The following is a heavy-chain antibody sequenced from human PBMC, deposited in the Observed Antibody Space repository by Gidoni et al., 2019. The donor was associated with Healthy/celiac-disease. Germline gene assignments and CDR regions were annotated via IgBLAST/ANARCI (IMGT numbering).Heavy chain of an antibody. CDR2: IYYSGST. J-gene: IGHJ4*02. Sequence: QVQLQESGPGLVKPSETLSLTCTVSGGSISSYYWSWIRQPPGKGLEWIGYIYYSGSTNYNPSLKSRVTISVDTSKNQFSLKLSSVTAADTAVYYCARYNDYGDYSGFDYWGQGTLVTVSS. CDR1: GGSISSYY. CDR3: ARYNDYGDYSGFDY. D-gene: IGHD4-17*01. V-gene: IGHV4-59*01.